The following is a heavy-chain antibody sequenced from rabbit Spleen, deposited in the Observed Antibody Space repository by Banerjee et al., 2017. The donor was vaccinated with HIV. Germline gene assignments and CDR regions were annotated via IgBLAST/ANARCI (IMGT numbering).Heavy chain of an antibody. CDR3: ARDTSSSFSSYGMDL. Sequence: VESGGDLVKPGASLTLTCTASGVSFNFNNYMCWVRQAPGKGLEWIACIYAGDGSTDYANWVNGRFTISKSSSTVDLKMTSLRAADTATYFCARDTSSSFSSYGMDLWGPGTLVTV. D-gene: IGHD1-1*01. V-gene: IGHV1S40*01. CDR1: GVSFNFNNY. J-gene: IGHJ6*01. CDR2: IYAGDGST.